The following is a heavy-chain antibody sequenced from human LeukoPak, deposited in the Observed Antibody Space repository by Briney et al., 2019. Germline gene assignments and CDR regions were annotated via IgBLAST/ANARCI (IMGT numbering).Heavy chain of an antibody. V-gene: IGHV3-30-3*01. CDR3: ARLEAYGSGSYYGDVDY. J-gene: IGHJ4*02. Sequence: PGGSLRLSCVASGFSFSSYAMRWVRQAPGKGLGWGAVISYDGSNKYYADSVKGRFTISRDNSKNTLYLQMNSLRAEDTAVYYCARLEAYGSGSYYGDVDYWGQGTLVTVSS. D-gene: IGHD3-10*01. CDR1: GFSFSSYA. CDR2: ISYDGSNK.